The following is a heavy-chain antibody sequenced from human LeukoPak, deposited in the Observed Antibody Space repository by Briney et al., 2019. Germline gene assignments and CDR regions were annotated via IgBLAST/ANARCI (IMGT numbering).Heavy chain of an antibody. Sequence: ASVKVSCKASGYTFTGYYMHWVRQATGQGLEWMGWMNPNSGNTGYAQKFQGRVTMTRNTSISTAYMELSSLRSEDTAVYYCARGLYSSSWYTAYYYYYMDVWGKGTTVTISS. CDR3: ARGLYSSSWYTAYYYYYMDV. CDR1: GYTFTGYY. V-gene: IGHV1-8*02. D-gene: IGHD6-13*01. CDR2: MNPNSGNT. J-gene: IGHJ6*03.